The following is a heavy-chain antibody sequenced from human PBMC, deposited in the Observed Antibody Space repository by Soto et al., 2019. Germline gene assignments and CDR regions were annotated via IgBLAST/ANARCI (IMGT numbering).Heavy chain of an antibody. CDR1: GYTFTSYY. J-gene: IGHJ6*02. Sequence: ASVKVSCKASGYTFTSYYINWVRQATGQGLEWMGWMNPNSGNTGYAQKFQGRVTMTRNTSISTAYMELSSLRSEDTAVYYCARGGVLLDYDILTGYSNYYYYYYGMDVWGQGTTVTVSS. V-gene: IGHV1-8*01. CDR2: MNPNSGNT. CDR3: ARGGVLLDYDILTGYSNYYYYYYGMDV. D-gene: IGHD3-9*01.